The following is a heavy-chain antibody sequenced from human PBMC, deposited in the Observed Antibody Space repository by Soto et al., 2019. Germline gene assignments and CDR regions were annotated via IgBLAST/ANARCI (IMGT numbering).Heavy chain of an antibody. CDR1: GYTFTDYY. Sequence: GSSVKGSCKGAGYTFTDYYLHWVRQAPGQGLEWVGMINPSARSASYAQKLRGRLTMDRDTSTTTVYMELSRLTFEDTAVYFCARDNSAANGVLDHWGQGTLVTVSS. D-gene: IGHD1-1*01. CDR3: ARDNSAANGVLDH. V-gene: IGHV1-46*04. CDR2: INPSARSA. J-gene: IGHJ4*02.